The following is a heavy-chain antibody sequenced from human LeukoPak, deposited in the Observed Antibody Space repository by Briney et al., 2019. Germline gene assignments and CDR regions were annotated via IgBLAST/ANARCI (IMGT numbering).Heavy chain of an antibody. V-gene: IGHV1-46*01. D-gene: IGHD4-17*01. CDR2: INPSGGGT. J-gene: IGHJ4*02. Sequence: ASVKVSCKASGYTFTSYYMHWVRQAPGQGLEWMGIINPSGGGTSYAQKFQGRVTMTRDTSTSTVYMELSSLRSDDTALYYCARGTVANFDYWGQGTLVTVSS. CDR1: GYTFTSYY. CDR3: ARGTVANFDY.